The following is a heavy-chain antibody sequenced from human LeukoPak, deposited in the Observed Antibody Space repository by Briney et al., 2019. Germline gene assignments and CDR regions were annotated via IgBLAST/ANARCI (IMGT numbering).Heavy chain of an antibody. J-gene: IGHJ4*02. V-gene: IGHV3-7*03. Sequence: GGSLRLSCAASGFTSNNSWMSWVRQAPGKGLEWVANIKQDGSEKYYIDSVKGRFSISRDNTKNSLYLQINSLRADDTAVYYCARDFLFWGQGTMVAVSS. CDR1: GFTSNNSW. CDR3: ARDFLF. CDR2: IKQDGSEK.